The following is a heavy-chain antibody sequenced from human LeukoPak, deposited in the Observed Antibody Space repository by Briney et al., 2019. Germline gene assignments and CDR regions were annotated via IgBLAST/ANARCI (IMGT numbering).Heavy chain of an antibody. D-gene: IGHD6-13*01. Sequence: PGGSLRLSCLTSGFTLSTNAMSWVRQAPGKGLEWISGISGSGASTYYADSVKGRFTISRDNSKNTLYLQMNSLRAEDTAVYYCASLEQLVPVDYWGQGTLVTVSS. J-gene: IGHJ4*02. V-gene: IGHV3-23*01. CDR3: ASLEQLVPVDY. CDR2: ISGSGAST. CDR1: GFTLSTNA.